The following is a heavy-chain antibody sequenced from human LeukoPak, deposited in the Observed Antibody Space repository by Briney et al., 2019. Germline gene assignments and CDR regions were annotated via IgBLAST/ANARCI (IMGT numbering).Heavy chain of an antibody. V-gene: IGHV4-39*01. J-gene: IGHJ4*02. Sequence: PSETLSLTCTVSGGSISSSSYYWGWIRQPPGKGLEWIGSIYYSGSTYYSPSLKSRVTISVDTSKNQFSLKLSSVTAADTAVYYCATSGYDTSPEYWGQGTLVTVSS. CDR2: IYYSGST. CDR3: ATSGYDTSPEY. D-gene: IGHD5-12*01. CDR1: GGSISSSSYY.